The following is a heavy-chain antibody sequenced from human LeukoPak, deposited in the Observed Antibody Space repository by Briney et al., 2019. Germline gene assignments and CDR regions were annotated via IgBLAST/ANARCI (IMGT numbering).Heavy chain of an antibody. J-gene: IGHJ4*02. CDR2: ISGGGDNT. CDR1: GFTFSNYG. CDR3: ARDPEPYDSSGYFDY. V-gene: IGHV3-23*01. Sequence: GRSLRLSCAASGFTFSNYGLSWVRQAPGKGLEWVSVISGGGDNTYYADSVKGRFTISRDNAKNTLYLQMNSLRAEDTAVYYCARDPEPYDSSGYFDYWGQGTLVTVSS. D-gene: IGHD3-22*01.